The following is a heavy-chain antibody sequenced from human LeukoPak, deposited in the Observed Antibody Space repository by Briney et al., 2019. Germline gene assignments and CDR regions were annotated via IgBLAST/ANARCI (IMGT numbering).Heavy chain of an antibody. D-gene: IGHD4-17*01. V-gene: IGHV1-18*01. Sequence: ASVTVSFQASGYTFTSYGISWVRQAPGQGLEWMGWISAYNGNTNYAQKLQGRVTMTTDTSTSTAYMELRSLRSDDTAVYYCARVPYGLDYYYYMDVWGKGTTVTVSS. J-gene: IGHJ6*03. CDR3: ARVPYGLDYYYYMDV. CDR1: GYTFTSYG. CDR2: ISAYNGNT.